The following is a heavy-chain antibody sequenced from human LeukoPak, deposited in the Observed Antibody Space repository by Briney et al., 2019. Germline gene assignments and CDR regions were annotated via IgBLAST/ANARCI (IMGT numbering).Heavy chain of an antibody. D-gene: IGHD1-26*01. CDR1: GDSVSSNSAA. CDR2: TYYRSKWYN. V-gene: IGHV6-1*01. J-gene: IGHJ4*02. CDR3: ARGPGELLLRTDPDPYYFDY. Sequence: SQTLSLTCAISGDSVSSNSAAWNWIRQSPSRGLEWLGRTYYRSKWYNDYAVSVKSRVTINPDTSKNQFSLKLSSVTAADTAVYYCARGPGELLLRTDPDPYYFDYWGQGTLVTVSS.